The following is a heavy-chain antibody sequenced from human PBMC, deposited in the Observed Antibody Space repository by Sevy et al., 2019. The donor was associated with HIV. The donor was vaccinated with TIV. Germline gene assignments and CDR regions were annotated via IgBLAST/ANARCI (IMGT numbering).Heavy chain of an antibody. D-gene: IGHD1-26*01. V-gene: IGHV3-21*01. Sequence: GGSLRLSCAASGFTFNKYNMIWVRQAPGKGLEWVSFISSGRNYIYYADSVRGRFTTSRDNAKNSLYLQMNALRAEDTAVYYCAREGSGGYWGQGTLVTVSS. CDR1: GFTFNKYN. J-gene: IGHJ4*02. CDR3: AREGSGGY. CDR2: ISSGRNYI.